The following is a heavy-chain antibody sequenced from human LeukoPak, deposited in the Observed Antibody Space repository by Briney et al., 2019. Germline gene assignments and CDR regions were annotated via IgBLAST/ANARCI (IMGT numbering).Heavy chain of an antibody. CDR1: GYTFTSYG. D-gene: IGHD3-3*01. J-gene: IGHJ6*03. Sequence: ASVKVSCKASGYTFTSYGISWVRQAPGQGLEWMGWISAYNGNTNYAQKLQGRVTMTTDTSTSTAYMELRSLRSDDMAVYYCARENFKIFGVVESYYYYYYMDVWGKGTTVTVSS. V-gene: IGHV1-18*03. CDR3: ARENFKIFGVVESYYYYYYMDV. CDR2: ISAYNGNT.